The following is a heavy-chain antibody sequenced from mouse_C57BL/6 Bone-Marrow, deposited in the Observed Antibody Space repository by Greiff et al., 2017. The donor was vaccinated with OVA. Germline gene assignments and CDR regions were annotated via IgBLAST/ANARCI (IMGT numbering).Heavy chain of an antibody. D-gene: IGHD1-1*01. CDR1: GFTFSDYY. Sequence: DVKLVESGGGLVQPGGSLKLSCAASGFTFSDYYMYWVRQTPEKRLEWVAYISNGGGSTYYPDTVKGRFTISRDNAKNTLYLQMSRLKSEDTAMYYCARRGYGSSLDYWGQGTTLTVSS. CDR2: ISNGGGST. CDR3: ARRGYGSSLDY. V-gene: IGHV5-12*01. J-gene: IGHJ2*01.